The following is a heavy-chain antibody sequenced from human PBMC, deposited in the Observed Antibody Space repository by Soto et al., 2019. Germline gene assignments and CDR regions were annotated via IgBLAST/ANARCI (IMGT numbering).Heavy chain of an antibody. J-gene: IGHJ4*02. CDR2: ISGSGGST. CDR3: AKPYTLDSSWYRGSDGGFDY. Sequence: EVQLLESGGGLVQPGGSLRLSCAASGFTFSSYAMSWVRQAPGKGLEWVSAISGSGGSTYYADSVKGRFTISRDNSKNTLYLQMNSLRAEDTAVYYCAKPYTLDSSWYRGSDGGFDYWGQGTLVTVSS. CDR1: GFTFSSYA. D-gene: IGHD6-13*01. V-gene: IGHV3-23*01.